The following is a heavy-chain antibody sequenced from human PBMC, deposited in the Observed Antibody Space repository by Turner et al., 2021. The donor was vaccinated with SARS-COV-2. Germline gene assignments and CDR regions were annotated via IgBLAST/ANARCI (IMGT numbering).Heavy chain of an antibody. CDR2: ISEEGSNE. J-gene: IGHJ4*02. Sequence: QVQLVESGVGVVHPGRSLRLSCAASGFTLITYALHWVRQAPGKGMEWVAVISEEGSNENYADSVKGRFTISRDNSKNTLYLQMNSLRTEDTAVYYCARAPSYCSSTSCPPPFDYWGQGTLVTVSS. CDR3: ARAPSYCSSTSCPPPFDY. V-gene: IGHV3-30-3*01. CDR1: GFTLITYA. D-gene: IGHD2-2*01.